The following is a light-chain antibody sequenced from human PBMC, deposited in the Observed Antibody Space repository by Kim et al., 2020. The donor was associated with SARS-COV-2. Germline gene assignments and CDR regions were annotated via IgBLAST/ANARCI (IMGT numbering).Light chain of an antibody. CDR3: QKYNRAPWT. Sequence: ASVGDRVTITCRASQAISNYLAWYQQKPGKVPKLLIYAASALQSGVPSRFSGSGSGTDFTLTISSLQSEDSATYYCQKYNRAPWTFGQGTKVDIK. J-gene: IGKJ1*01. V-gene: IGKV1-27*01. CDR2: AAS. CDR1: QAISNY.